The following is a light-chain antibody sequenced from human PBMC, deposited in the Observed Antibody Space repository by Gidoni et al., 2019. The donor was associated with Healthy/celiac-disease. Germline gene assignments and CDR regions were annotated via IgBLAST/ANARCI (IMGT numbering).Light chain of an antibody. V-gene: IGKV3-11*01. Sequence: ELVLTQSPATLSFSPGERATLSCRASQRVSSYLAWYQQKPGQAPRLLIYDASNRATGIPARFSGSGSGTDFTLTISSLDPEDFAVYYCQQRSNWPPVTFGQGTKVEIK. J-gene: IGKJ1*01. CDR2: DAS. CDR1: QRVSSY. CDR3: QQRSNWPPVT.